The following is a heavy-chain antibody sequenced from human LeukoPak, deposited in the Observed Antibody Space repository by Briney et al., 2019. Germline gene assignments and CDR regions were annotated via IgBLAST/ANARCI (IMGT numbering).Heavy chain of an antibody. CDR1: GFTFSSYW. CDR3: ARRDWLLYECYFDL. J-gene: IGHJ2*01. D-gene: IGHD3/OR15-3a*01. Sequence: GGPLRLSCAASGFTFSSYWMSWVRQAPGKGLEWVANIKQDGSEKYYVDSVKGRFTISRDNAKNSLYLQMNSLRAEDTAVYYCARRDWLLYECYFDLWGRGTLVTVSS. V-gene: IGHV3-7*01. CDR2: IKQDGSEK.